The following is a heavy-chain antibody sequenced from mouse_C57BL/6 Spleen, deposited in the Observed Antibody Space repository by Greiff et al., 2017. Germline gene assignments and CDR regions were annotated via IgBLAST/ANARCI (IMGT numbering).Heavy chain of an antibody. D-gene: IGHD3-2*02. CDR1: GFTFSSYT. Sequence: EVMLVESGGGLVKPGGSLKLSCAASGFTFSSYTMSWVRQTPEKRLEWVATISGGGGNTYYPDSVKGRFTISRDNAKNTLYLQMSSLRSEDTALYYGARHEATPMDYWGQGTSVTVSS. CDR3: ARHEATPMDY. CDR2: ISGGGGNT. V-gene: IGHV5-9*01. J-gene: IGHJ4*01.